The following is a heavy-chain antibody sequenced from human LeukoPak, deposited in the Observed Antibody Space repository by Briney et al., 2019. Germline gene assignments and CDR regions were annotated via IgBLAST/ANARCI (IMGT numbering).Heavy chain of an antibody. CDR3: ARDLGWFGEDWFDP. CDR2: ISYDGSNK. Sequence: GGSLRLSCAASGFTFSSYGMHWVRQAPGKGLEWVAVISYDGSNKYYADSVKGRFTISRDNSKNSLYLQMNSLRAEDTAVYYCARDLGWFGEDWFDPWGQGTLVTVSS. D-gene: IGHD3-10*01. V-gene: IGHV3-30*03. CDR1: GFTFSSYG. J-gene: IGHJ5*02.